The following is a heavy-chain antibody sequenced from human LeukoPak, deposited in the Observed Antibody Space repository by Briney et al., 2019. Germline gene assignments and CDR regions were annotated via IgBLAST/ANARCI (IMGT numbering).Heavy chain of an antibody. CDR2: ISATSTYI. J-gene: IGHJ4*02. Sequence: GSLRLSCAASGFTFSSHNINWVRQAPGKGLEWVSFISATSTYIYYADSVKGRFTVSRDNAKNSVYLQMNSLRAEDTAVYYCANNDYLGYWGQGTLVTVSS. D-gene: IGHD5-24*01. V-gene: IGHV3-21*01. CDR1: GFTFSSHN. CDR3: ANNDYLGY.